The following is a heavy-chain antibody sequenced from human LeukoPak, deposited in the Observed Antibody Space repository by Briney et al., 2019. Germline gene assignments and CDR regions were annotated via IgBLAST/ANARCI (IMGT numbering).Heavy chain of an antibody. CDR1: GFTFGSYA. CDR2: ISSNGGST. J-gene: IGHJ6*02. V-gene: IGHV3-64*01. CDR3: ARKAAVFYGLDV. D-gene: IGHD6-13*01. Sequence: GGSLRLSCAASGFTFGSYAMQGVRQAPGKGLECVSAISSNGGSTYYANSVKGRFAIPRDNSKNTLFLQMGSLRADDMAVYYCARKAAVFYGLDVWGQGTTVTVSS.